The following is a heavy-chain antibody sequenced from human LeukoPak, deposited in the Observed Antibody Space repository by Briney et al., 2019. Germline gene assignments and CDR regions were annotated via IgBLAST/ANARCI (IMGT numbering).Heavy chain of an antibody. CDR1: GYSINFGHL. CDR2: INHSGRT. J-gene: IGHJ4*02. CDR3: ARESSAVAHTMMRDWPDD. Sequence: PSETLPLTCDVSGYSINFGHLWGWIRQPPGKGLEWIASINHSGRTYYTPSLKSRVTISVDTLKNQFSLKVTSVTAEDTAMYFCARESSAVAHTMMRDWPDDWGQGTLVTVSS. V-gene: IGHV4-38-2*02. D-gene: IGHD3-22*01.